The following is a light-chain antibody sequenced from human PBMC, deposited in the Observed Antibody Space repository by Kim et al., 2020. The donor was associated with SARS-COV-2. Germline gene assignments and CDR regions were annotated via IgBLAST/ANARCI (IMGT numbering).Light chain of an antibody. Sequence: SVCAGERATRSGRASESISINLGWYQKKPGQAPRLLICGASTRAAGVPARFSGSGSGTEFTLTVSSLQSEDFAVYYWQQYNKWPTFGGGTKVDIK. J-gene: IGKJ4*01. CDR1: ESISIN. CDR2: GAS. CDR3: QQYNKWPT. V-gene: IGKV3-15*01.